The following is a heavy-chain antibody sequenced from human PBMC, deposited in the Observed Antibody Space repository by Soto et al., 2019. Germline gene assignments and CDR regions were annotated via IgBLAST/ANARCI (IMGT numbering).Heavy chain of an antibody. V-gene: IGHV1-18*01. Sequence: QVQLVQFGAEVKNPGASVKVSCKASGYTFTRYGIGWARQAPGQGLEWMGWINTYNGNTNYAQNVQGRVTLTTDTSTSTAYMELRSLRSNDTAIYYCAMVDVYVTPSPQDVW. D-gene: IGHD3-16*01. J-gene: IGHJ6*01. CDR2: INTYNGNT. CDR1: GYTFTRYG. CDR3: AMVDVYVTPSPQDV.